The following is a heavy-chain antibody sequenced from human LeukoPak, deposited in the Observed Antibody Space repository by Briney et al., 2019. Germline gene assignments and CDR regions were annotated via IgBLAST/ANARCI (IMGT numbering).Heavy chain of an antibody. CDR2: INHSGST. J-gene: IGHJ4*02. D-gene: IGHD3-10*01. CDR1: GGSFSGYY. V-gene: IGHV4-34*01. Sequence: SETLSLTCAVYGGSFSGYYWSWIRQPPGKGLEWIGEINHSGSTNYNPSLKSRVTISVDTSKNQFSLKLSSVTAVDTAVYYCARGLRGSRSFDYWGQGTLVTVSS. CDR3: ARGLRGSRSFDY.